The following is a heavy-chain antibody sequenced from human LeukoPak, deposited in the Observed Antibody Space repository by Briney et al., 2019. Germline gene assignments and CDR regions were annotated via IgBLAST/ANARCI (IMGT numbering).Heavy chain of an antibody. CDR1: GGSISSSSYY. J-gene: IGHJ6*02. D-gene: IGHD3-10*01. CDR2: IYYSGST. V-gene: IGHV4-39*07. Sequence: SETLSLTCTVSGGSISSSSYYWGWIRRPPGKGLEWIGSIYYSGSTYYNPSLKSRVTISVDTSKNQFSLKLSSVTAAGTAVYYCARDKSHYGSGAGSLYYYGMDVWGQGTTVTVSS. CDR3: ARDKSHYGSGAGSLYYYGMDV.